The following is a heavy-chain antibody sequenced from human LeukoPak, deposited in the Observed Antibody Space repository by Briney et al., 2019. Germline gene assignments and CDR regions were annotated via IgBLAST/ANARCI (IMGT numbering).Heavy chain of an antibody. D-gene: IGHD1-26*01. CDR3: ARGGRYSGSYYVLSTSARSNHHVNWYFDL. J-gene: IGHJ2*01. V-gene: IGHV4-38-2*02. Sequence: PSETLSLTCTVSGYSISSGYYWGWIRPPPGKGLEWIGSMYYRGSTYHNPSLKSRVTISVDTSKNQFSLKLSSVTAADTAVYYCARGGRYSGSYYVLSTSARSNHHVNWYFDLWGRGTLVTVSS. CDR1: GYSISSGYY. CDR2: MYYRGST.